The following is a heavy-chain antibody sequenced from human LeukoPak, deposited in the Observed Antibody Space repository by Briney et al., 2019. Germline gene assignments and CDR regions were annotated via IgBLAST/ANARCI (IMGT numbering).Heavy chain of an antibody. CDR3: TTWSSQFDH. V-gene: IGHV3-23*01. D-gene: IGHD6-6*01. CDR2: IARSGGGT. CDR1: GFSFSSSP. Sequence: GGSLRLSCAASGFSFSSSPMSWVRQAPGKGLDWGSGIARSGGGTYYADSVKGRFTISRDNSKSTLYLQMNNLRAEDTAVYYCTTWSSQFDHWGQGTLVTVSS. J-gene: IGHJ4*02.